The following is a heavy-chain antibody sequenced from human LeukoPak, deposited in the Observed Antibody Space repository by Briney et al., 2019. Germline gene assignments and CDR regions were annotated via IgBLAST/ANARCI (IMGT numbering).Heavy chain of an antibody. CDR2: ISNSGST. CDR3: ARRQGYSYGVDY. J-gene: IGHJ4*02. Sequence: PSETLSLTCIVSGGSISSYFWSWIRQPPGKGLEWIGYISNSGSTNYNPSLKSRVTISADTSKNQFSLKLSSVTAADTAVYYCARRQGYSYGVDYWGQGTLVTVSS. CDR1: GGSISSYF. V-gene: IGHV4-59*01. D-gene: IGHD5-18*01.